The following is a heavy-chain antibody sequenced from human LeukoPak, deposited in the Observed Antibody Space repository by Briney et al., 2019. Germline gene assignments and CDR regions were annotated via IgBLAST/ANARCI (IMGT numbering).Heavy chain of an antibody. D-gene: IGHD2-2*01. V-gene: IGHV4-59*11. J-gene: IGHJ6*03. CDR1: GGSISSHY. Sequence: SETLSLTCTVSGGSISSHYWSWIRQPPGKGLEGIGDIYYSGSTNYNPSLKSRVTISVDTSKNQLSLKLSSVTAADTAVYYCARVGLDCSSTSCYVYYYYMDVWGKGTTVTVSS. CDR3: ARVGLDCSSTSCYVYYYYMDV. CDR2: IYYSGST.